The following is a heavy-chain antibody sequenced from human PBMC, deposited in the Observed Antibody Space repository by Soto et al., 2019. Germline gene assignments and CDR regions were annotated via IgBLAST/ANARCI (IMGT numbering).Heavy chain of an antibody. J-gene: IGHJ4*02. CDR2: IGPESGAT. Sequence: AASVKVSCKASGYTFTGHYIHWVRQAPEQGPEWMGEIGPESGATRYAQKFQGRVTMTKDMSITTVYMELNNLSPDDTAVYYCGRGRSGQIVVFYWGQGTPVTVLL. CDR1: GYTFTGHY. D-gene: IGHD1-26*01. V-gene: IGHV1-2*02. CDR3: GRGRSGQIVVFY.